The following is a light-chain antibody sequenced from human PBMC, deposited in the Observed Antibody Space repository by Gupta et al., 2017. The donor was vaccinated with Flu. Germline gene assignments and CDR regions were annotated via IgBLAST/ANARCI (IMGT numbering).Light chain of an antibody. CDR3: QQRFSTPWT. CDR1: HSISSF. V-gene: IGKV1-39*01. J-gene: IGKJ1*01. Sequence: DIQMTQSPSSLSASVGDRVTITCRTGHSISSFFNWYQQKPGKAPKLLIYGASRLQSGVPSRFCGSGSETDFTLTISSLQPEDFATYFCQQRFSTPWTFGQGTKVEIK. CDR2: GAS.